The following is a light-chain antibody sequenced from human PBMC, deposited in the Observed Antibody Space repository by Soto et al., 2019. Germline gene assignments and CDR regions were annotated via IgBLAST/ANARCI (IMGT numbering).Light chain of an antibody. J-gene: IGKJ1*01. Sequence: EIELTQSPGTLSLSPGERATLSCRASQGVSSSYLAWYQQKPGQAPRLLVYGASSRAAGIPDRFSGSGSGADFTLTINRLEPEDFAVYYCHHYGASPPMTFGQGTRVEIK. CDR3: HHYGASPPMT. CDR1: QGVSSSY. CDR2: GAS. V-gene: IGKV3-20*01.